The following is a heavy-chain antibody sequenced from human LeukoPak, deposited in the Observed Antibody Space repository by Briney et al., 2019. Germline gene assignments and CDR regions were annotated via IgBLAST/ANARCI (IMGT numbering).Heavy chain of an antibody. CDR3: ARDPLWFGELLNAFDI. V-gene: IGHV1-69*13. CDR1: GGTFSSYA. J-gene: IGHJ3*02. Sequence: GASVKVSCKASGGTFSSYAISWVRQAPGQGLEWMGGIIPIFGTANYAQKFQGRVTITADESTSTAYMELSSLRSEDTAVYYCARDPLWFGELLNAFDIWGQGTMVTVFS. D-gene: IGHD3-10*01. CDR2: IIPIFGTA.